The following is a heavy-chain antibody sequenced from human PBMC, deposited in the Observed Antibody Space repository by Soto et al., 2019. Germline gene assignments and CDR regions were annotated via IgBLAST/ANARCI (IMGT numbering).Heavy chain of an antibody. J-gene: IGHJ6*03. CDR3: ARDGYHQLPPSQKSHYYYYYMDV. D-gene: IGHD2-2*01. CDR1: GGSISSYY. CDR2: IYYSGST. V-gene: IGHV4-59*01. Sequence: QVQLQESGPGLVKPSETLSLTCTVSGGSISSYYWSWIRQPPGKGLEWIGYIYYSGSTNYNPSLKSRVTISVDTSKYRFSLKLSSVTAADTAVYYCARDGYHQLPPSQKSHYYYYYMDVWGKGTTVTVSS.